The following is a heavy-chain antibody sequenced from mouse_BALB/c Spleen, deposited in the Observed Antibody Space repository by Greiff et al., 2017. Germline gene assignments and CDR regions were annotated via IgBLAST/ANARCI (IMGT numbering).Heavy chain of an antibody. CDR1: GFSLTGYG. Sequence: VQLVESGPGLVAPSQSLSITCTVSGFSLTGYGVNWVRQPPGKGLEWLGMIWGDGSTDYNSAPKSRLSISKDNSKSQVFLKMNSLQTDDTARYYCARVGGNYPSYWYFDVWGAGTTVTVSS. CDR2: IWGDGST. CDR3: ARVGGNYPSYWYFDV. V-gene: IGHV2-6-7*01. D-gene: IGHD2-1*01. J-gene: IGHJ1*01.